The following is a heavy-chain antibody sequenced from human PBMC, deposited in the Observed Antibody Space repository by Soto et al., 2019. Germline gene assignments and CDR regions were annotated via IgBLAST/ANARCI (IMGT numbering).Heavy chain of an antibody. CDR2: INPNSGGT. V-gene: IGHV1-2*04. D-gene: IGHD1-20*01. Sequence: ASVKVSCKASGYTFTGYYMHWVRQAPGQGLEWMGWINPNSGGTNYAQKFQGWVTMTRDTSISTAYMELSRLRSDDTAVYYCARASHNWNDPAIDYWGQGTLVTVS. CDR1: GYTFTGYY. J-gene: IGHJ4*02. CDR3: ARASHNWNDPAIDY.